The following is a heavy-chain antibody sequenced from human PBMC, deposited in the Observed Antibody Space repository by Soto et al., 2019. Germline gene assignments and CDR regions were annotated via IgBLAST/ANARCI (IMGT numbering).Heavy chain of an antibody. CDR2: ISSSSAYI. D-gene: IGHD3-16*01. CDR1: GFTFGSFT. V-gene: IGHV3-21*06. CDR3: ARDGLPFGGD. J-gene: IGHJ4*02. Sequence: EVHLVEAGGGLVKPGESLTLSCAASGFTFGSFTLNWVRQAPGKGLEWVSSISSSSAYIYYAESVKGRFTISRDNARSTLYLQMNSLRLDDTAVYFGARDGLPFGGDWGQGTLVAVSS.